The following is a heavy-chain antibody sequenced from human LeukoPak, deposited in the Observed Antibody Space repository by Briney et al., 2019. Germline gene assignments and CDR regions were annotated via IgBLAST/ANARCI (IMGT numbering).Heavy chain of an antibody. CDR1: GGSISSYY. CDR3: ASRKERFLEWSLDY. J-gene: IGHJ4*02. CDR2: IYYSGST. D-gene: IGHD3-3*01. V-gene: IGHV4-59*01. Sequence: PSETLSLTCTVSGGSISSYYWSWIRQPPGKGLEWIGYIYYSGSTNYNPSLKSRVTISVDTSKNQFSLKLSSVTAADTAVYYCASRKERFLEWSLDYWGQGTLVTVSS.